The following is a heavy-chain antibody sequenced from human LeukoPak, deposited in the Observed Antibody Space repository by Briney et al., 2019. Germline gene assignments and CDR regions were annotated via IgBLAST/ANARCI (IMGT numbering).Heavy chain of an antibody. CDR1: GYTFTSYG. Sequence: GASVKVSCKASGYTFTSYGITWVRQAPGQGLEWMGWISGYNGNTNYAQKVQGRVTMTTDTSTSTAYMELRSLRSDDTAVYYCARDVNWNYAYYNYYMDVWGKGTTVTVSS. V-gene: IGHV1-18*01. D-gene: IGHD1-7*01. J-gene: IGHJ6*03. CDR2: ISGYNGNT. CDR3: ARDVNWNYAYYNYYMDV.